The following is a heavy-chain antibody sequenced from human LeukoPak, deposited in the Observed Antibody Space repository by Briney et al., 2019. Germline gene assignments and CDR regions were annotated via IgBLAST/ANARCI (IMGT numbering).Heavy chain of an antibody. Sequence: GGSLRLSCAASGFTFSSYAMHWVRQAPGKGLEWVAVISYDGSNKYYADSVKGRFTISRDNSKNTLYLQMNSLRAEDTAVYYCAREGSGWTPDAFDIWGQGTMVTVSS. CDR2: ISYDGSNK. J-gene: IGHJ3*02. CDR3: AREGSGWTPDAFDI. CDR1: GFTFSSYA. V-gene: IGHV3-30-3*01. D-gene: IGHD6-19*01.